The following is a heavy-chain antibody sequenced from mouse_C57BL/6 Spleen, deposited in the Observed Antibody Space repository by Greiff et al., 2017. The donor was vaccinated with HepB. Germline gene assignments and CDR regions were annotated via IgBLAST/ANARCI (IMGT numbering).Heavy chain of an antibody. V-gene: IGHV5-17*01. CDR2: ISSGSSTI. J-gene: IGHJ2*01. CDR3: ATRYFDY. Sequence: EVKLVESGGGLVKPGGSLKLSCAASGFTFSDYGMHWVRQAPEKGLEWVAYISSGSSTIYYADTVKGRFTISRDNAKNTLFLQMTSRRSEDTAMYYCATRYFDYWGQGTTLTVSS. CDR1: GFTFSDYG.